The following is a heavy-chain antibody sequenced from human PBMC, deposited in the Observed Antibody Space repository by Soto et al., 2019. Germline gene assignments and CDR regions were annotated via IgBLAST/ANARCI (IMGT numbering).Heavy chain of an antibody. J-gene: IGHJ4*02. V-gene: IGHV3-23*01. Sequence: EVQLLESGGGLVQTGGSLRLSCAASGFTFSTYAMSWVRQAPGKGLEWVSTISGSADATFYADSVKGRFAIFRDNSRTMFYLQMNSLRAEDTAVYYCAMGGDGYCSTTSCLFHFDYWGPGTLATVSS. CDR3: AMGGDGYCSTTSCLFHFDY. D-gene: IGHD2-2*01. CDR1: GFTFSTYA. CDR2: ISGSADAT.